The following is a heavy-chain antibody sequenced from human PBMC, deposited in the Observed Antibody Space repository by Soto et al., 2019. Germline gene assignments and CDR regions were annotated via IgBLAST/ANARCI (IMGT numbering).Heavy chain of an antibody. CDR3: ARDLPPSYDSSGYSVFDI. Sequence: SETLSLTCSVSGGSISSYYWSWIRQSPGKGLEWIGYIYSSGSTNYNPSLKSRVTISVDTSKNQFSLKLSPVTAADTAVYYCARDLPPSYDSSGYSVFDIWGQGTMVTVSS. J-gene: IGHJ3*02. CDR1: GGSISSYY. CDR2: IYSSGST. V-gene: IGHV4-59*01. D-gene: IGHD3-22*01.